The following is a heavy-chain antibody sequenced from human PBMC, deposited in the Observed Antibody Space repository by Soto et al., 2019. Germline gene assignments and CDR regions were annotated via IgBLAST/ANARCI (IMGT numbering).Heavy chain of an antibody. CDR3: ASDSVAYSCYGDAFDN. V-gene: IGHV3-33*01. J-gene: IGHJ3*02. CDR1: GFTFSRFG. Sequence: QVQLVESWGGVVQPGRSLRLSCAASGFTFSRFGMNWVRQAPGKGLEWVAGIGYDGSSKYYEDSVKGRLTIYRDNSKNTLYVQMNSLRVEDTDVYYCASDSVAYSCYGDAFDNWGQGTMVTVSS. CDR2: IGYDGSSK. D-gene: IGHD5-12*01.